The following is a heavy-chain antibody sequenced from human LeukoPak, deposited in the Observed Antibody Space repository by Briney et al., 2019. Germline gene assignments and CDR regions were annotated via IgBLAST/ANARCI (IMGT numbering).Heavy chain of an antibody. D-gene: IGHD3-22*01. CDR1: GFTFSDYY. V-gene: IGHV3-11*01. CDR3: ARGRPYYYDSSGYYTY. CDR2: ISSSGSTI. J-gene: IGHJ4*02. Sequence: NPGGSPRLSCAASGFTFSDYYMSWIRQAPGKGLEWVSYISSSGSTIYYADSVKGRFTISRDNAKNSLYLQMNSLRAEDTAVYYCARGRPYYYDSSGYYTYWGQGTLVTVSS.